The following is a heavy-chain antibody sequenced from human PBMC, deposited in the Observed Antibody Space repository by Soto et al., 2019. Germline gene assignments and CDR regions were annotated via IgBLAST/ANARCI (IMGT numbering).Heavy chain of an antibody. CDR1: EGTFNSYT. CDR2: VVPILGMA. D-gene: IGHD3-10*01. CDR3: ATNYGSGSTHFDF. Sequence: QVQLVQSGAEVKKPGSSVKVSCTASEGTFNSYTISWVRQAPGQGLEWMGRVVPILGMADFARKFQGRVMITADKPTNTAYMMLSSLRSDDTAVYYCATNYGSGSTHFDFWGQGTLVTVSS. V-gene: IGHV1-69*02. J-gene: IGHJ4*02.